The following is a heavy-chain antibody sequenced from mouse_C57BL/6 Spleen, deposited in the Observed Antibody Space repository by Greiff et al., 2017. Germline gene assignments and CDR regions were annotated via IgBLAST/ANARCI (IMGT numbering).Heavy chain of an antibody. V-gene: IGHV5-6*01. CDR1: GFTFSSYG. CDR2: ISSGGSYT. CDR3: ARPSTVVAKGYAMDY. Sequence: EVHLVESGGDLVKPGGSLKLSCAASGFTFSSYGMSWVRQTPDKRLEWVATISSGGSYTYYPDSVKGRFTISRDNAKNTLYLQMSSLKSEDTAMYYCARPSTVVAKGYAMDYWGQGTSVTVSS. D-gene: IGHD1-1*01. J-gene: IGHJ4*01.